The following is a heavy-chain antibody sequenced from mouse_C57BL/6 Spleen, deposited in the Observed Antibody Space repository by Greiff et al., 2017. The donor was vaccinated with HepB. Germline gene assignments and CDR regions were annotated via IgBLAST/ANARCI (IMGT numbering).Heavy chain of an antibody. CDR1: GFTFSDYG. D-gene: IGHD1-1*01. CDR3: ARDCGSSFAY. V-gene: IGHV5-17*01. J-gene: IGHJ3*01. Sequence: EVHLVESGGGLVKPGGSLKLSCAASGFTFSDYGMHWVRQAPEKGLEWVAYISSGSSTIYYADTVKGRFTISRDNAKNTLFLQMTSLRSEDTAMYYCARDCGSSFAYWGQGTLVTVSA. CDR2: ISSGSSTI.